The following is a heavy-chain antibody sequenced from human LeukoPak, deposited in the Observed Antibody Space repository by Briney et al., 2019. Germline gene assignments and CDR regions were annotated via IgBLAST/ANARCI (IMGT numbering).Heavy chain of an antibody. CDR2: ITSGGVNT. Sequence: PGGSLRLSCAASGFTFSSYTMNWVRQAPGKGLEWVSSITSGGVNTYYATSVKGRFTISRDNAKNSLFLQMNSLRAEDTAIYYCAKVQDGNFWYEYFQHWGQGTLVTVSS. V-gene: IGHV3-21*01. CDR1: GFTFSSYT. D-gene: IGHD5-24*01. CDR3: AKVQDGNFWYEYFQH. J-gene: IGHJ1*01.